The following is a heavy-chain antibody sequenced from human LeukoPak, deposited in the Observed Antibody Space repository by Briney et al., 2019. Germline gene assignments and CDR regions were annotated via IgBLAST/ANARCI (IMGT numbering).Heavy chain of an antibody. V-gene: IGHV4-4*07. Sequence: PSGTLSLTCTVSGGSISSYYWSWIRQPAGKGLEWIGRIYTSGSTNYNPSLKSRVTMSVDTSKNQFSLKLSSVTAADTAVYYCARARSSPSYYYYYDRDVWGKGTTVTVSS. CDR1: GGSISSYY. CDR3: ARARSSPSYYYYYDRDV. CDR2: IYTSGST. J-gene: IGHJ6*03. D-gene: IGHD6-6*01.